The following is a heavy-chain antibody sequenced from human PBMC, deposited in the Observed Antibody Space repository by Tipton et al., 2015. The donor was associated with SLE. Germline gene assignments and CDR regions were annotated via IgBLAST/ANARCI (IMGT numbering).Heavy chain of an antibody. D-gene: IGHD5-12*01. CDR3: ARGWGYDSLYYYYGMDV. CDR2: IYYSGST. Sequence: TLSLTCTVSGGSISSYYWSWIRQPPGKGLEWIGNIYYSGSTNYNPSLKSRVTISVDTSKNQFSLKLSSVTAADTAVYYCARGWGYDSLYYYYGMDVWGQGTTVTVSS. V-gene: IGHV4-59*01. CDR1: GGSISSYY. J-gene: IGHJ6*02.